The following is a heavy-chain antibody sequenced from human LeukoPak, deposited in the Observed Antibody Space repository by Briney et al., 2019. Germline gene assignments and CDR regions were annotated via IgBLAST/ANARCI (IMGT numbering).Heavy chain of an antibody. Sequence: SETLSLTCAVYGGSFSGYYWSWIRQPPGKGLEWIGDINHSGSTNYNPSLKSRVTISVDTSKNQFSLKLSSVTAADTAVYYCARLCSSTSCIWGYYYGMDVWGQGTTVTVSS. CDR2: INHSGST. D-gene: IGHD2-2*01. J-gene: IGHJ6*02. V-gene: IGHV4-34*01. CDR3: ARLCSSTSCIWGYYYGMDV. CDR1: GGSFSGYY.